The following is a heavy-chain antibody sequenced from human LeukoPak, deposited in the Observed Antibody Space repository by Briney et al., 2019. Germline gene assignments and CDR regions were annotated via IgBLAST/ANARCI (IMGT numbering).Heavy chain of an antibody. CDR2: IYTSGST. Sequence: ETLSLTCTVSGGSVSSYYWSWIRQPAGKGLEWIGRIYTSGSTNYNPSLKSRVTMSVDTSKNQFSLKLSSVTAADTAVNYCARSKASTAAARPYYFDYWGQGTLVTVSS. J-gene: IGHJ4*02. CDR1: GGSVSSYY. CDR3: ARSKASTAAARPYYFDY. V-gene: IGHV4-4*07. D-gene: IGHD6-6*01.